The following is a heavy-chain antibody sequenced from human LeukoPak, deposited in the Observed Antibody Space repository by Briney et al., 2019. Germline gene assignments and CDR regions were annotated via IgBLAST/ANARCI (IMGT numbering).Heavy chain of an antibody. D-gene: IGHD2-15*01. J-gene: IGHJ5*02. CDR2: INHSGST. V-gene: IGHV4-34*01. CDR1: GGSFSGYY. CDR3: ARWHGYCSGGSCSNWFDP. Sequence: SETLSLTCAVYGGSFSGYYWSWIRQPPGKGLEWIGEINHSGSTNYNPSLKSRVTISVDTSKNQFSLKLSSVTAADTAAYYCARWHGYCSGGSCSNWFDPWGQGTLVTVSS.